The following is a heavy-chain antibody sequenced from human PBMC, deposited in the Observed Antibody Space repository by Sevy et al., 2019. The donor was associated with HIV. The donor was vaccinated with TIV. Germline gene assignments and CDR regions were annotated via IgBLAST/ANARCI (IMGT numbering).Heavy chain of an antibody. Sequence: ASVKVSCRTSGYTFTHYRLNWVRQAPGQGLEWMGWITTYKGYTYYAQQLQGRVTISRDTSTTTTYMELRSLTSDDTAIYFCARGDYAWDYWGQGTLVTVSS. V-gene: IGHV1-18*01. CDR1: GYTFTHYR. CDR2: ITTYKGYT. CDR3: ARGDYAWDY. D-gene: IGHD4-17*01. J-gene: IGHJ4*02.